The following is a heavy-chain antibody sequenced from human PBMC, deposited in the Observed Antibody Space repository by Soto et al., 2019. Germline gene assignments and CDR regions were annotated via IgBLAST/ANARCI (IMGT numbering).Heavy chain of an antibody. CDR2: IYYSGST. Sequence: QVQLQESGPGLVKPSQTLSLTCTVSGGSISSGGYYWSWIRQHPGKGLEWIGYIYYSGSTYYSPSLKSRVTISVDTSKNQFSLKLSSVTAADTAVYYCARMGAARLVGVDYWGQGTLVTVSS. CDR3: ARMGAARLVGVDY. V-gene: IGHV4-31*03. D-gene: IGHD6-6*01. J-gene: IGHJ4*02. CDR1: GGSISSGGYY.